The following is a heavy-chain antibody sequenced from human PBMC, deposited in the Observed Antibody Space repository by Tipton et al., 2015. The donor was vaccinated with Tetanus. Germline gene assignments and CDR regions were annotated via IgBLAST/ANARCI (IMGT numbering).Heavy chain of an antibody. Sequence: LRLSCTVSGGSIASQYWSWIRQPAGKGLEWIGRTYIRGTTTYNPALKSRVTISVDTSENQMSLRLTSVTAADTAVYYCARDRGDTGTANWFDPWGQGALVTVSS. CDR1: GGSIASQY. J-gene: IGHJ5*02. CDR3: ARDRGDTGTANWFDP. CDR2: TYIRGTT. D-gene: IGHD1-1*01. V-gene: IGHV4-4*07.